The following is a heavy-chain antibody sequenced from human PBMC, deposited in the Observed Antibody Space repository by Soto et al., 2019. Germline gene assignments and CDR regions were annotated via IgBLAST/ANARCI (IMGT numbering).Heavy chain of an antibody. CDR1: GGSISSYY. J-gene: IGHJ4*02. V-gene: IGHV4-59*01. Sequence: SETLSLTCTVSGGSISSYYWSWIRRPPGMGLEWIASISYSGTTNYNSSLKSRVTISIDTSKNQFSLKFNSATAADTAVYYCAREGYNFGPFDYWGQGALVTVSS. D-gene: IGHD5-18*01. CDR2: ISYSGTT. CDR3: AREGYNFGPFDY.